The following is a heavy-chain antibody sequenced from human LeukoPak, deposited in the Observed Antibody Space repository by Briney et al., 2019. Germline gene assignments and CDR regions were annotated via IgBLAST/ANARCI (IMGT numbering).Heavy chain of an antibody. J-gene: IGHJ4*02. Sequence: SGPTLVNPTQTLTLTCTFSGFSLSTSGVGVGWIRQPPGKALEWLMVIYWNDDKRCSPSLKSRLTITKDTSKNQVVLTMTNMDHVDTATYYCAHRYNWNYDYWGQGTLATVSS. D-gene: IGHD1-7*01. CDR3: AHRYNWNYDY. CDR1: GFSLSTSGVG. V-gene: IGHV2-5*01. CDR2: IYWNDDK.